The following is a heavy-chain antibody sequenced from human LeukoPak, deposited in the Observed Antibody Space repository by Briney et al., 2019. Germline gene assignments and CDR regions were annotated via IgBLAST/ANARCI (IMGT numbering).Heavy chain of an antibody. CDR2: ISTSISYI. V-gene: IGHV3-21*04. CDR1: GFTFSSYC. J-gene: IGHJ4*02. Sequence: PGGSLRLSCAASGFTFSSYCMNWVRQAPGDGREWVASISTSISYIYYADSVKGRFTISRDNDKNSLYLQMNSLRPEDTAFYHCARAIYDSGGYYSTFDYWGQGTLVTVSS. CDR3: ARAIYDSGGYYSTFDY. D-gene: IGHD3-22*01.